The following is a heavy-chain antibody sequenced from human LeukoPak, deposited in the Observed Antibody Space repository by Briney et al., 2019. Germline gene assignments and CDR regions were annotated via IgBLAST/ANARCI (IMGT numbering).Heavy chain of an antibody. CDR3: AKGRYYYDSSDVFDI. J-gene: IGHJ3*02. D-gene: IGHD3-22*01. V-gene: IGHV3-23*01. CDR2: ISGSGGST. Sequence: GGSLRLSCAASGCSFSSYALSWLRQAPGKGLEGVSAISGSGGSTYYAHSVKGRFTISRDNSKNTLYLQMNSLRAEDTAVYYCAKGRYYYDSSDVFDIWRKETMVTVSS. CDR1: GCSFSSYA.